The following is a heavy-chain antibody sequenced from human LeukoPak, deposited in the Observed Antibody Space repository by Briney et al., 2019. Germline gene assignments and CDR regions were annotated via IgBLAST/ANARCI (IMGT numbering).Heavy chain of an antibody. V-gene: IGHV4-59*01. J-gene: IGHJ4*02. CDR1: GGSINSYY. D-gene: IGHD3-22*01. CDR3: ARGAPDYYDSSGYLFDY. Sequence: PSETLSLTCTVSGGSINSYYWSWIRQPPGKGLEWIGYIYYSGSTNYNPSLKSRVTISVDTSKNQFSLKLSSVTAADTAVYYCARGAPDYYDSSGYLFDYWGQGTLVTVSS. CDR2: IYYSGST.